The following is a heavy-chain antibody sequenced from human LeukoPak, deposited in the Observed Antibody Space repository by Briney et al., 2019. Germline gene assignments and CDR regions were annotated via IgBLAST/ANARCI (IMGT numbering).Heavy chain of an antibody. D-gene: IGHD3-16*02. CDR3: ARDENGYVWGSFRA. J-gene: IGHJ5*02. CDR2: IYHSGTTYSGST. V-gene: IGHV4-59*12. CDR1: GGSISSYY. Sequence: PSETLSLTCTVSGGSISSYYWSWIRQPPGKGLEWIGSIYHSGTTYSGSTYYNPSLKSRVTISLDTSKNQFSLKVGSMTAADTAVYYCARDENGYVWGSFRAWGQGTLVTVSS.